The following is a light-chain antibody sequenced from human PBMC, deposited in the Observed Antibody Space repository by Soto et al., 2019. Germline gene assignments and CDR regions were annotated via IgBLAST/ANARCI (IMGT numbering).Light chain of an antibody. V-gene: IGKV3-15*01. CDR2: GAS. Sequence: EIVMTQSPDTLSVSPGERATLSCRASQSVSSNLAWYQQKPGQAPRLLIYGASTRATGIPARFSGSGSGTEFTLTISSLQSEDFAVYHCQQYNNRPYTFGQGTKLEIK. CDR3: QQYNNRPYT. J-gene: IGKJ2*01. CDR1: QSVSSN.